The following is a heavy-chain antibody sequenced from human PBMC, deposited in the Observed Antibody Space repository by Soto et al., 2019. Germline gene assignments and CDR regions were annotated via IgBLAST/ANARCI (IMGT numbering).Heavy chain of an antibody. Sequence: LGGSVRLSCAASGFTFSDYYMSWIRQAPGKGLEWVSYISSSGSTIYYADSVKGRFTISRDNAKNSLYLQMNSLRAEDTAIYFCARYFSGSINWFDPRGQGTLVTVSS. V-gene: IGHV3-11*01. CDR1: GFTFSDYY. J-gene: IGHJ5*02. CDR3: ARYFSGSINWFDP. D-gene: IGHD2-15*01. CDR2: ISSSGSTI.